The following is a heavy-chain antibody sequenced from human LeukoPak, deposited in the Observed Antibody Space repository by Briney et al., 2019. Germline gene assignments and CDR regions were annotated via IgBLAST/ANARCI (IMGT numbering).Heavy chain of an antibody. J-gene: IGHJ4*02. Sequence: SETLSLTCSVYGGSFSGYYWSWIRQPPGKGLEWIGEINHSGSTNYNPSLKSRVTISVDTFKSQFSLKLSSVTAADAAVYYCARGHPFDYWGQGTLVTVSS. CDR2: INHSGST. V-gene: IGHV4-34*01. CDR1: GGSFSGYY. CDR3: ARGHPFDY.